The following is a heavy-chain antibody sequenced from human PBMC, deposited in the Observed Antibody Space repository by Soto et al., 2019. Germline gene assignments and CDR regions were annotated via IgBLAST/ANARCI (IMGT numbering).Heavy chain of an antibody. CDR1: GFTFEDYA. J-gene: IGHJ2*01. V-gene: IGHV3-9*01. CDR3: AKGARSGWPWYFDL. Sequence: VQLVESGGGLVQPGRSLRLSCAVSGFTFEDYAMIWVRQVPVKGLECVSSISWNSGAIDYAASVKGRFTISRDNAKKSLYLEMNSLRVEDTALYYCAKGARSGWPWYFDLWGRGTLVTVSS. CDR2: ISWNSGAI. D-gene: IGHD6-19*01.